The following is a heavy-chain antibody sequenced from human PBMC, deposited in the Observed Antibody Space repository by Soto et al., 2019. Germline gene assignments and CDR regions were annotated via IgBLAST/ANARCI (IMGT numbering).Heavy chain of an antibody. CDR1: NGSIGTYF. V-gene: IGHV4-59*01. CDR2: LHYSGDT. CDR3: ARHAYGGGGTHLDY. J-gene: IGHJ4*02. Sequence: SETLSLTCTVSNGSIGTYFWSWVRQPPGRGLEWIGYLHYSGDTHYNSSLKSRATMSVDTSKNQFSLRLSSVTAADTAMYYCARHAYGGGGTHLDYWGQGTLVTVSS. D-gene: IGHD2-21*01.